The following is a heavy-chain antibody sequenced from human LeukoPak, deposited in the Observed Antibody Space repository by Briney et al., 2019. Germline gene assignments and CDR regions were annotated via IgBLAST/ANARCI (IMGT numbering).Heavy chain of an antibody. D-gene: IGHD3-22*01. J-gene: IGHJ4*02. CDR2: IYRSGAT. Sequence: SETLSLTCTVSGGSISNYYWTWVRQPPGKGLEWIGEIYRSGATNYNPSLKSRVTVSQDKSKNQFSLKLNSVTAADTAIYYCARNSGYSDLNYWGQGVLVTVSS. CDR1: GGSISNYY. CDR3: ARNSGYSDLNY. V-gene: IGHV4-59*12.